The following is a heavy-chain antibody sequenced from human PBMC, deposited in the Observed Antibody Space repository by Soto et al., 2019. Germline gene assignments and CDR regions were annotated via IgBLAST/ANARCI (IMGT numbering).Heavy chain of an antibody. Sequence: ASVKVSCKASGNTFSNYYIHWVRQAPGQGLEWMGTINPSGGHTTYAQKFLGRVTMTRDSSTSTLYMELTSLRFEDTAVCYCARGGHVVVVTAAFDYWGQ. D-gene: IGHD2-21*02. CDR2: INPSGGHT. CDR1: GNTFSNYY. J-gene: IGHJ4*01. V-gene: IGHV1-46*03. CDR3: ARGGHVVVVTAAFDY.